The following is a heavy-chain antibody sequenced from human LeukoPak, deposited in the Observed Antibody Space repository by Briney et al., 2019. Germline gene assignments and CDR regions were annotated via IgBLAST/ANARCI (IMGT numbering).Heavy chain of an antibody. CDR3: ARLPKGGSYFFGEYYYYGMDV. CDR1: GFTFSSYA. D-gene: IGHD1-26*01. J-gene: IGHJ6*02. CDR2: ISYDGSNK. V-gene: IGHV3-30-3*01. Sequence: AGGSLRLSCAASGFTFSSYAMHWVRQAPGKGLEWVAVISYDGSNKYYADSVKGRFTISRDNSKNTLYLQMNSLRAEDTAVYYCARLPKGGSYFFGEYYYYGMDVWGQRTTVTVSS.